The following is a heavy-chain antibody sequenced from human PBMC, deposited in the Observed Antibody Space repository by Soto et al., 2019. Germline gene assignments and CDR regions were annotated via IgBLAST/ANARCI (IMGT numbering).Heavy chain of an antibody. CDR2: ISGSGGST. CDR1: GFTFSSDA. D-gene: IGHD2-2*01. V-gene: IGHV3-23*01. J-gene: IGHJ4*02. Sequence: EVQLLESGGGLVQPGGSLRLSCAASGFTFSSDAMSWVRQAPGQGLEWVSAISGSGGSTYYADSVKGRFTISRDNSKNTLYLQMTSLRAADTAVYYGAKGVEYQLLWGPPSGWCQGTLVTVSS. CDR3: AKGVEYQLLWGPPSG.